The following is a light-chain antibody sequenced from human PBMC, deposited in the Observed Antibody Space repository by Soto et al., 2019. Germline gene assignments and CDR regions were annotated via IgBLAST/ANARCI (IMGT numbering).Light chain of an antibody. CDR1: GTNIGAGYD. Sequence: QSVLTQPPSISGAPGLRVTISCTGSGTNIGAGYDVHWYQQLPGTAPKLLMYGDNKRPSGVPDRFSTSKSGTSASLVITGLRAEDEADYYCQSYDHSLSGSWIFGGGTKLTVL. CDR2: GDN. CDR3: QSYDHSLSGSWI. J-gene: IGLJ2*01. V-gene: IGLV1-40*01.